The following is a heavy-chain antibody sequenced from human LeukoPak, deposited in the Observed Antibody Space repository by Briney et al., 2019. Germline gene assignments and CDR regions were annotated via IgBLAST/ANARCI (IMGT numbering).Heavy chain of an antibody. D-gene: IGHD1-1*01. J-gene: IGHJ4*02. CDR2: INGDGSST. V-gene: IGHV3-74*01. CDR3: VRTIGTTVFDY. CDR1: GFTFSRNW. Sequence: PGGSLRLSCAASGFTFSRNWMHWVRQAPGKGLVWVSRINGDGSSTNYADSVKGRFTISRDNAKNTLSLQMNSLRAEDTAVYYCVRTIGTTVFDYWSQGNLVTVSS.